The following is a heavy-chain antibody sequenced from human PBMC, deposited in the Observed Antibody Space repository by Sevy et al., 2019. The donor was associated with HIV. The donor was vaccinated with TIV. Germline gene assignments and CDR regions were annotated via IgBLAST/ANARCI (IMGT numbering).Heavy chain of an antibody. Sequence: GGSLRLSCVGAGISISSHWMNWVRQSPGKGLEWVANINQDGNEIYYVGSVKGRFTISRDNARNSGYLQMHSLSVEDSGVYYCARAMGVWGQGTTVTVSS. J-gene: IGHJ6*02. CDR2: INQDGNEI. V-gene: IGHV3-7*01. CDR1: GISISSHW. CDR3: ARAMGV.